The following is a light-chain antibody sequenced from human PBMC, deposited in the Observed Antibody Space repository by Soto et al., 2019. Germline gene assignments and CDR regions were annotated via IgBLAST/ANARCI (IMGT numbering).Light chain of an antibody. Sequence: QSPGTLSLSPGERATLSCRAXQSVSTTYLGWYQQKPGQAPRLLVYGTSRRATGIPDRFSGSGSGTDFTLTISSLEPEDFAVYYCQHYGSSPPMYTFGQGTKLEIK. CDR2: GTS. J-gene: IGKJ2*01. V-gene: IGKV3-20*01. CDR1: QSVSTTY. CDR3: QHYGSSPPMYT.